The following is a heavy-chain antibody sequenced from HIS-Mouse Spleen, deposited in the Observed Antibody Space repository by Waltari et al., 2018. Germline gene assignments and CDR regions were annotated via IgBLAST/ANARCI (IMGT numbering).Heavy chain of an antibody. J-gene: IGHJ2*01. CDR3: AREIPYSSSWYDWYFDL. CDR2: IYYSGGT. CDR1: GGSISSSSYY. D-gene: IGHD6-13*01. Sequence: QLQLQESGPGLVKPSETLSLTCTVSGGSISSSSYYWGWIRQPPGTGLEWIGSIYYSGGTYYNPSLKSRLTISVDTSKNQFSLKLSSVTAAHTAVYYCAREIPYSSSWYDWYFDLWGRGTLVTVSS. V-gene: IGHV4-39*07.